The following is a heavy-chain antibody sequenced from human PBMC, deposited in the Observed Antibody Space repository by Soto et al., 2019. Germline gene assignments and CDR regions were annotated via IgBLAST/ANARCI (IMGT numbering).Heavy chain of an antibody. CDR2: IGDNGDKT. Sequence: GSLRLSCVASGFTFTEYYMSWIRQAPGRGLEWVSYIGDNGDKTYYAKSVKGRFTISRDNAKSSLFLQMNSLRPEDTAVYYCANGPLDYWGQGTLVTVSS. CDR1: GFTFTEYY. J-gene: IGHJ4*02. V-gene: IGHV3-11*01. CDR3: ANGPLDY.